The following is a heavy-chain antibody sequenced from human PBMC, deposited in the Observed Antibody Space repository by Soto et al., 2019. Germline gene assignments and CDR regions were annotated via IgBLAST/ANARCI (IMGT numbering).Heavy chain of an antibody. D-gene: IGHD3-10*01. J-gene: IGHJ6*02. CDR2: IYYSGST. Sequence: SETLSLTCTVSGGSISSGGYYWSWIRQHPGKGLEWIGYIYYSGSTYYNTSLKSRVTISVDTSKNQFSLKLSSVTAADTAVYYCARDSSVGPYYYGSGRISYYYYGMDVWGQGTTVTVSS. V-gene: IGHV4-31*03. CDR3: ARDSSVGPYYYGSGRISYYYYGMDV. CDR1: GGSISSGGYY.